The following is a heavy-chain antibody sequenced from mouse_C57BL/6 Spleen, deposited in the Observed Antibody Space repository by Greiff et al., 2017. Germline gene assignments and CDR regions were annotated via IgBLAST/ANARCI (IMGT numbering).Heavy chain of an antibody. CDR2: IHPNSGST. V-gene: IGHV1-64*01. CDR1: GYTFTSYW. J-gene: IGHJ2*01. Sequence: QVQLQQPGAELVKPGASVKLSCKASGYTFTSYWMHWVKQRPGQGLEWIGMIHPNSGSTNYNEKFKSKATLTVDKSSSTAYMQLSSLPAEDSAVYYCAREERDGNYGWGRGCWGQGTTLTVSS. D-gene: IGHD2-1*01. CDR3: AREERDGNYGWGRGC.